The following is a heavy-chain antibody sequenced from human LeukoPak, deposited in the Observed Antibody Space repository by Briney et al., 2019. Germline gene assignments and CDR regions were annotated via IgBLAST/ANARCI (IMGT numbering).Heavy chain of an antibody. J-gene: IGHJ4*02. V-gene: IGHV4-4*02. D-gene: IGHD6-19*01. CDR3: ASIAVAGTLVDY. CDR2: IYHSGST. Sequence: SETLSLTCAVSGGSISSSNWWSWVRPPPGKGLEWIGEIYHSGSTNYNPSLKSRVTISVDKSKNQFSLKLSSVTAADTAVYYCASIAVAGTLVDYWGQGALVTVSS. CDR1: GGSISSSNW.